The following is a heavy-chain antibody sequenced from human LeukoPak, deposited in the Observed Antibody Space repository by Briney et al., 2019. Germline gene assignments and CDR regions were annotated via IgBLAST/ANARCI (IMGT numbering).Heavy chain of an antibody. V-gene: IGHV3-74*01. CDR2: INSDGSST. J-gene: IGHJ4*02. Sequence: GGSLRLSCAASGFSFTSYWMHWVRQAPGKGLVWVSRINSDGSSTSYADSVKGRFTISRDNAKNTLYLQMNTLRGEDTAVYYCARESAIVLVPFDSWGQGTLVTVSS. D-gene: IGHD2/OR15-2a*01. CDR3: ARESAIVLVPFDS. CDR1: GFSFTSYW.